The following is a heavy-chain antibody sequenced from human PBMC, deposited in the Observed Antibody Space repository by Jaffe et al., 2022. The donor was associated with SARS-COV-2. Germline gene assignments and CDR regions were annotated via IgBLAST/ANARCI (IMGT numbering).Heavy chain of an antibody. J-gene: IGHJ4*02. CDR1: GFTFSSYS. CDR3: ASLEYSSSWYVDY. Sequence: EVQLVESGGGLVKPGGSLRLSCAASGFTFSSYSMNWVRQAPGKGLEWVSSISSSSSYIYYADSVKGRFTISRDNAKNSLYLQMNSLRAEDTAVYYCASLEYSSSWYVDYWGQGTLVTVSS. CDR2: ISSSSSYI. D-gene: IGHD6-13*01. V-gene: IGHV3-21*01.